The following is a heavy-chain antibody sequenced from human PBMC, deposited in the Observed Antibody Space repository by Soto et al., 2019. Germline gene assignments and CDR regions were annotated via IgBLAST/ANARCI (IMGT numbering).Heavy chain of an antibody. CDR1: GLTFRGYA. V-gene: IGHV3-30*09. CDR2: ISFDGSNK. CDR3: ATGNFYDSPGFPTWFDP. D-gene: IGHD3-22*01. Sequence: QVQLVQSGGGVVQPGRSLRLSCAASGLTFRGYAMHVVRQAPGKGLEWLAVISFDGSNKYYADSVKGRFVISRDNSKNTLYLHMNSLRPEDTAVFYCATGNFYDSPGFPTWFDPWGQGTLVTVSS. J-gene: IGHJ5*02.